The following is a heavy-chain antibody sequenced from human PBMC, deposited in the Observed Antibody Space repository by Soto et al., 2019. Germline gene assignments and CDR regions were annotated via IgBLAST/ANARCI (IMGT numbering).Heavy chain of an antibody. Sequence: SETLSLTCAVYGGSFSGYYWSWIRQPPGKGLEWIGEINHSGSTNYNPSLKSRVTISVDTSKNQFSLKLSSVTADDTAMYFCARSLFMVAPDNEPFDYWGQGTLVTVSS. CDR2: INHSGST. CDR3: ARSLFMVAPDNEPFDY. D-gene: IGHD5-12*01. J-gene: IGHJ4*02. V-gene: IGHV4-34*01. CDR1: GGSFSGYY.